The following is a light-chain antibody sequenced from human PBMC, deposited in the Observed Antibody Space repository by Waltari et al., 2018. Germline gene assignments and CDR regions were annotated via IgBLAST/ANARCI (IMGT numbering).Light chain of an antibody. J-gene: IGLJ3*02. CDR3: CSFAGTYTWV. CDR1: TSDVGGYNY. Sequence: SALTQPRSVSGSPGQSGTISCTGTTSDVGGYNYVSWYQHHPGKAPKLMIFDVTQRPSGVPDRFSGSKSANAASLTISGLQAEDEADYYCCSFAGTYTWVCGGGTKVTVL. CDR2: DVT. V-gene: IGLV2-11*01.